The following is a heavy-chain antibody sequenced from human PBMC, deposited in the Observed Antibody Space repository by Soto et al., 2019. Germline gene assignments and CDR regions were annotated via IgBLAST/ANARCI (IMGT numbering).Heavy chain of an antibody. CDR1: GYTFTSYG. Sequence: QVHLVQSGAEVKKPGASVKVSCKCSGYTFTSYGITWVRQAPGQGLEWMGWISAHNGKTDYAQKLQGRVTVTRDTSTSTAYMERRSLRSDDTAVYYWARGRYGDYWGQGALVTVSS. D-gene: IGHD1-1*01. CDR3: ARGRYGDY. V-gene: IGHV1-18*01. J-gene: IGHJ4*02. CDR2: ISAHNGKT.